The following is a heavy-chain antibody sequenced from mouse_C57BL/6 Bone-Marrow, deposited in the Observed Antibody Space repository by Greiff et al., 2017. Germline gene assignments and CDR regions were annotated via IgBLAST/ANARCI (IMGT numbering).Heavy chain of an antibody. CDR3: ARWGCLYAMDY. Sequence: DVKLVESGGDLVKPGGSLKLSCAASGFTFSSYGMSWVRQTPDKRLEWVATISSGGSYTYYPDSVKGRFTISRDNAKNTLYLQMSSLKSEDTAMYYCARWGCLYAMDYWGQGTSVTVSS. J-gene: IGHJ4*01. V-gene: IGHV5-6*02. CDR1: GFTFSSYG. CDR2: ISSGGSYT.